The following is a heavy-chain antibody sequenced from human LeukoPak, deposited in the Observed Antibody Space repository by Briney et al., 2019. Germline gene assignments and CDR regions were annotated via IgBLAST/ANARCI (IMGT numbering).Heavy chain of an antibody. D-gene: IGHD3-22*01. V-gene: IGHV6-1*01. CDR3: ARTVKAYYYDSSGYYPGYFDY. CDR1: GDSVSSNSAA. J-gene: IGHJ4*02. CDR2: TYYTSKWYN. Sequence: SQTLSLTCAISGDSVSSNSAAWNWIRQSPSRGLEWLGRTYYTSKWYNDYAVSVKSRITINPDTSKNQFSLQLNSVTPEDTAVYYCARTVKAYYYDSSGYYPGYFDYWGQGTLVTVSS.